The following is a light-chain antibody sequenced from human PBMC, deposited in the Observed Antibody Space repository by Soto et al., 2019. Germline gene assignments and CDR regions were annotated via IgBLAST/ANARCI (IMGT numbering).Light chain of an antibody. CDR2: DVS. Sequence: QSVLTQPASVSGSPGQPITISCTGTSSDVGAYNYVSWYQHHPGKVPRLMIFDVSNRPSGVSNRFSGSKSGNTASLTISGLQAEDSADYYVCAYSTMSPSVFGGQINVT. V-gene: IGLV2-14*03. CDR1: SSDVGAYNY. CDR3: CAYSTMSPSV. J-gene: IGLJ1*01.